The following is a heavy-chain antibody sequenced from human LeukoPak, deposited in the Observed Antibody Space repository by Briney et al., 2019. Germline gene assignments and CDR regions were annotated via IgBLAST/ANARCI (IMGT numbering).Heavy chain of an antibody. J-gene: IGHJ4*02. D-gene: IGHD5-12*01. CDR3: ARDDALVATGSFDY. CDR1: GYTFSSYG. CDR2: ISDYNGNT. V-gene: IGHV1-18*01. Sequence: ASVKVSCKASGYTFSSYGINWVRQAPGQGLDWMGWISDYNGNTNYAQKLQGRVTMTTDTSTSTAYMELRSLRSDDTAVYYCARDDALVATGSFDYWGQGTLVTVSS.